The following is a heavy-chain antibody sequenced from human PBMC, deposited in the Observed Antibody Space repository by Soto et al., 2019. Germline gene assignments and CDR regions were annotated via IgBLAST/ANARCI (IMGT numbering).Heavy chain of an antibody. CDR3: TTVPDYDFWTGYYYYMDV. V-gene: IGHV3-15*01. CDR1: GFTFSNAW. CDR2: IKSKTDGGTT. Sequence: EVQLVESGGGLVKPGGSLRLSCAASGFTFSNAWMSWVRQAPGKGLEWVGRIKSKTDGGTTDYAAPVKGRFTISRDDSKNTLYLQMNRLKTEDTAVYYCTTVPDYDFWTGYYYYMDVWGKGTTVTVSS. D-gene: IGHD3-3*01. J-gene: IGHJ6*03.